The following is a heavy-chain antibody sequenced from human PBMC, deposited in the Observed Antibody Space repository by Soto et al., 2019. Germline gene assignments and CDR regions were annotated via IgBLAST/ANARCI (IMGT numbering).Heavy chain of an antibody. Sequence: EVQLLESGGGLVQPGGSLRLSCAASGFTFSSYAMSWVRQAPGKGLEWVSAISGRGGNTYYADSVKGRFTISRDNSKNKLYLQMNRRRAADKAVYYCADEGGSYRGGSFDYWGQGTLVTVSS. J-gene: IGHJ4*02. CDR3: ADEGGSYRGGSFDY. V-gene: IGHV3-23*01. CDR2: ISGRGGNT. D-gene: IGHD3-16*02. CDR1: GFTFSSYA.